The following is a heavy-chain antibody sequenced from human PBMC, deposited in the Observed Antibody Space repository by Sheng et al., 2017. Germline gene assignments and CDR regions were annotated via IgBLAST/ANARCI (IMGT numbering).Heavy chain of an antibody. CDR2: IKSDGSST. V-gene: IGHV3-74*01. D-gene: IGHD2-15*01. Sequence: EVQVVESGGGLVQPGGSLRLSCAASGFTFSNYWMLWVRQVPGKGLVWVSHIKSDGSSTNYADSVKGRFTISRDNAKNTLYLQMNSLRAEDTAVYYCAKVVVISGPGYYHFYMDVWGKGTTVTVSS. CDR1: GFTFSNYW. CDR3: AKVVVISGPGYYHFYMDV. J-gene: IGHJ6*03.